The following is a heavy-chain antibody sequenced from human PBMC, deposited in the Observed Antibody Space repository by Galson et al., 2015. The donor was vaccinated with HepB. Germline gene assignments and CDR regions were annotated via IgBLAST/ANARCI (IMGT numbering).Heavy chain of an antibody. J-gene: IGHJ4*02. D-gene: IGHD2-21*01. CDR2: ISHDGSNK. Sequence: SLRLSCAASGFTFSSNTMHWVRQAPGKGLEWVALISHDGSNKYYADSVKGRFTISRDNSKNTLYLQMHSLRAEDTAVYYCARESNMVVDAFDYWGQGTLVTVSS. CDR3: ARESNMVVDAFDY. CDR1: GFTFSSNT. V-gene: IGHV3-30-3*01.